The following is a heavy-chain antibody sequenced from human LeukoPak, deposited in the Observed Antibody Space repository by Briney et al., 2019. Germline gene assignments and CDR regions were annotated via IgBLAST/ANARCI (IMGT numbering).Heavy chain of an antibody. J-gene: IGHJ3*01. D-gene: IGHD3-22*01. CDR3: ARGGGYRVDDAFDL. Sequence: GGSLRLSCAASGFTFSRYAMSWVRQAPGKGLEWVSGISTSGGSTNYADSVKGRFTISRDNANNSLSLQMNSLRVEDTAIYYCARGGGYRVDDAFDLWGQGTMVTVSS. CDR1: GFTFSRYA. V-gene: IGHV3-23*01. CDR2: ISTSGGST.